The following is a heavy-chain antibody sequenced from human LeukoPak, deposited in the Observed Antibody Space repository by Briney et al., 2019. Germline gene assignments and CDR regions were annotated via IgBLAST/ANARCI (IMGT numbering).Heavy chain of an antibody. Sequence: SETLSLTCAVSGGSISSSSYYWGWIRQPPGKGLEWIGSIYYSGSTNYNPSLKSRVTISVDTSKNQFSLKLSSVTAADTAVYYCARGRRRGGYYYGSGSYYLAFDYWGQGTLVTVSS. CDR3: ARGRRRGGYYYGSGSYYLAFDY. CDR1: GGSISSSSYY. V-gene: IGHV4-39*07. J-gene: IGHJ4*02. CDR2: IYYSGST. D-gene: IGHD3-10*01.